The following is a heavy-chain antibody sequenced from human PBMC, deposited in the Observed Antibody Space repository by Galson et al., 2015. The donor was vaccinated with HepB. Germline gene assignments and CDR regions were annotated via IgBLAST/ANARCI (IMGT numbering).Heavy chain of an antibody. CDR3: ARGEGVVVVPAAQYYYYGMDV. Sequence: SVKVSCKASGYTFTSYYMHWVRQAPGQGLEWMGIINPSGGSASYAQKFQGRVTMTRDTSTSTVYMELSSLRSEDTAVYYCARGEGVVVVPAAQYYYYGMDVWGQGTTVTVSS. CDR2: INPSGGSA. V-gene: IGHV1-46*01. D-gene: IGHD2-2*01. CDR1: GYTFTSYY. J-gene: IGHJ6*02.